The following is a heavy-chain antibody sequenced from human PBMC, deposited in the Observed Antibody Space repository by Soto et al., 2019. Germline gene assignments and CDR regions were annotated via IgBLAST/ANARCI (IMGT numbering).Heavy chain of an antibody. Sequence: PVGSLRLSCAASGFPFSDYYMSWIRQAPGKGLEWVSYISSSSSYTNYADSVKGRFTISRDNAKNSLYLQMNSLRAEDTAVYYCARDSRRLSGLDYWGQGTLVTVSS. D-gene: IGHD2-15*01. V-gene: IGHV3-11*06. CDR3: ARDSRRLSGLDY. J-gene: IGHJ4*02. CDR1: GFPFSDYY. CDR2: ISSSSSYT.